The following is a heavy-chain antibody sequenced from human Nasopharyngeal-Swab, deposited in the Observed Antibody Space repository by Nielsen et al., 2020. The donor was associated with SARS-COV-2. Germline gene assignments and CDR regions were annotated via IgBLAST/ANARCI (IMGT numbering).Heavy chain of an antibody. CDR3: ARAGEGVVVPAAIMGGTYYYYSYMDV. J-gene: IGHJ6*03. V-gene: IGHV1-8*01. CDR2: MNPNSGNT. D-gene: IGHD2-2*02. Sequence: ASVKVSCKASGYTFTSYDINWVRQATGQGREWMGWMNPNSGNTGYAQKFQGRVTMTRNTSISTAYMELSSLRSEDTAVYYCARAGEGVVVPAAIMGGTYYYYSYMDVWGKGTTVTVSS. CDR1: GYTFTSYD.